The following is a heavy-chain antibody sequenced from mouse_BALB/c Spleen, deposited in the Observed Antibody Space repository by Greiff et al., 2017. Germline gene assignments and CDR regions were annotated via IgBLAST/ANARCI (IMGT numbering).Heavy chain of an antibody. CDR1: GFTFSSYA. D-gene: IGHD4-1*01. J-gene: IGHJ3*01. V-gene: IGHV5-9-4*01. CDR2: ISSGGSYT. CDR3: ARTDWDAPAY. Sequence: EVKLVESGGGLVKPGGSLKLSCAASGFTFSSYAMSWVRQSPEKRLEWVAEISSGGSYTYYPDTVTGRFTISRDNAKNTLYLEMSSLRSEDTAMYYCARTDWDAPAYWGQGTLVTVSA.